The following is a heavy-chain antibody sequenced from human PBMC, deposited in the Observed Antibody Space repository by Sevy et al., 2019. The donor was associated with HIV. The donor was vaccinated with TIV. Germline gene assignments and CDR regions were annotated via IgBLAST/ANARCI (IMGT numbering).Heavy chain of an antibody. CDR3: TTSFGVIAGDDFDY. CDR1: GFTLSTTW. V-gene: IGHV3-7*01. CDR2: INQDGGAK. J-gene: IGHJ4*01. D-gene: IGHD3-3*01. Sequence: GGSLRLSCAVSGFTLSTTWMTWVRQAPGKGLEWVANINQDGGAKYYVDSVKGRFTISRDNTKNSLYLQMRSLRVEDTAVYYCTTSFGVIAGDDFDYWGQGTLVTVSS.